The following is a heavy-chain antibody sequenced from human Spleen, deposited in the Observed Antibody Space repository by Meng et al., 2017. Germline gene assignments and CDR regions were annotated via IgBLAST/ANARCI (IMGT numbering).Heavy chain of an antibody. D-gene: IGHD4-17*01. CDR1: GGSFSGYS. CDR2: ISHSGST. V-gene: IGHV4-34*01. CDR3: ARLWTVTSYSADWFDP. Sequence: QVQLQQWGAGLLKPSETLSLTCVVSGGSFSGYSWSWIRQPPGKGLEWIGEISHSGSTNYSPSLKNRVTISLDTSKNQFSLKLRSVTAADTAVYYCARLWTVTSYSADWFDPWGQGTPVTVSS. J-gene: IGHJ5*02.